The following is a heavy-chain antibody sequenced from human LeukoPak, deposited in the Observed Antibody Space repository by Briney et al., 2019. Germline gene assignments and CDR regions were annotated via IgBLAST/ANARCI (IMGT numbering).Heavy chain of an antibody. V-gene: IGHV3-15*01. CDR2: IKGNNDGGTT. J-gene: IGHJ4*02. CDR3: TRPKYSGSYGIDY. D-gene: IGHD1-26*01. CDR1: GFTLNNAW. Sequence: KPGGSLRLSCVASGFTLNNAWMSWVRQAPGKGLEWVGHIKGNNDGGTTDHAPPVKGRFTISRDDSKNTLSLQMNSLKTEDTAVYYCTRPKYSGSYGIDYWGQGTLVTVSS.